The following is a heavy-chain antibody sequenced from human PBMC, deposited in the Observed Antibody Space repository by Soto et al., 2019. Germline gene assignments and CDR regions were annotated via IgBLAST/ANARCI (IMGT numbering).Heavy chain of an antibody. V-gene: IGHV4-39*01. J-gene: IGHJ5*02. Sequence: SETLSLTCTVSGGSISRSTYYWGWIRQPPGKGLEWIGSIYYSGSTYYRPSLKSRVTISVDTSKNQFSLKLSSVTAADTAVYYCARQVPAAIRLGWFDPWCQETLVTVSS. D-gene: IGHD2-2*02. CDR2: IYYSGST. CDR1: GGSISRSTYY. CDR3: ARQVPAAIRLGWFDP.